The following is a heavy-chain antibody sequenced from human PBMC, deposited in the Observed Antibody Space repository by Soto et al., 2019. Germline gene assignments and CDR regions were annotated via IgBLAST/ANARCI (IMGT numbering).Heavy chain of an antibody. V-gene: IGHV3-21*04. D-gene: IGHD2-2*01. J-gene: IGHJ6*02. CDR3: AKGRYCSSTSCEIDYYGMDV. CDR2: ISSGSVNI. CDR1: GLSFSTYN. Sequence: WGSLRLSWGAGGLSFSTYNMNWVRHAPGNGLEWVSSISSGSVNIYYADSVKCRFTISRDNSKNTLYLQMNSLRAEETAVYYCAKGRYCSSTSCEIDYYGMDVWGQGTTVTVSS.